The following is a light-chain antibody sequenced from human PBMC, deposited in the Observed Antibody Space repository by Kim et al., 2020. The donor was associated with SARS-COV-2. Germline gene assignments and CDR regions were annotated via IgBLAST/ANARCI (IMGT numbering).Light chain of an antibody. Sequence: ASVGARVPISCRASQGISCYLARYQQKSGKAPKLLIYAASTLLGGVPSRFRGSGSGTEFTLTTSSLQPEDLATYSCQQLNSYPLAFGGGTKMDIK. V-gene: IGKV1-9*01. CDR3: QQLNSYPLA. CDR1: QGISCY. CDR2: AAS. J-gene: IGKJ4*01.